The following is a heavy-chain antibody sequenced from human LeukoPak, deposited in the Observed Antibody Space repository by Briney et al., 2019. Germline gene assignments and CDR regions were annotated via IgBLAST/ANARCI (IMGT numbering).Heavy chain of an antibody. CDR2: INHSGST. CDR3: ARGRLEYYYDSSGLMDY. J-gene: IGHJ4*02. V-gene: IGHV4-34*01. D-gene: IGHD3-22*01. CDR1: GGSFSGYY. Sequence: SETLSLTCAVYGGSFSGYYWSWIRQPPGKGLEWIGEINHSGSTNYNPSLKSRVTISVDTSKNQFSLKLSSVTAADTAVYYCARGRLEYYYDSSGLMDYWGQGTLVTVSS.